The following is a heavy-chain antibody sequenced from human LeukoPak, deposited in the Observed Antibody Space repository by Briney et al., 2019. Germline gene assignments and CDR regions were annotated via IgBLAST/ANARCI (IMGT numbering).Heavy chain of an antibody. Sequence: ETLSLTCTVSGGSISSYYWSWVRQAPGKGLEWVSAISSSGGSPYYADSVNGRFTISRDNSKNTLYLQMNSLRAEDTALYYCAKDQALSLSSSRALDYWGQGTLVTVSS. J-gene: IGHJ4*02. CDR3: AKDQALSLSSSRALDY. CDR2: ISSSGGSP. CDR1: GGSISSYY. V-gene: IGHV3-23*01. D-gene: IGHD2-2*01.